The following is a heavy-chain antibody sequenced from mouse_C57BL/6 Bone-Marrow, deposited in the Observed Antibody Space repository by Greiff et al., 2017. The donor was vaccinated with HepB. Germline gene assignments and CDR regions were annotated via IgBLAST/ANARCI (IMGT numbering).Heavy chain of an antibody. CDR3: AGFITTVVGFDY. D-gene: IGHD1-1*01. CDR1: GYTFTSYG. CDR2: IYPRSGNT. V-gene: IGHV1-81*01. Sequence: VQVVESGAELARPGASVKLSCKASGYTFTSYGISWVKQRTGQGLEWIGEIYPRSGNTYYNEKFKGKATLTADKSSSTAYMELRSLTSEDSAVYFCAGFITTVVGFDYWGQGTTLTVSS. J-gene: IGHJ2*01.